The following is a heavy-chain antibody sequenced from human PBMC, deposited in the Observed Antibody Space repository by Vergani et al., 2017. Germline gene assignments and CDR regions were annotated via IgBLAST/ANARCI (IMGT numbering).Heavy chain of an antibody. V-gene: IGHV4-59*08. D-gene: IGHD4-11*01. CDR2: IYYSGST. CDR1: GGSISSYY. Sequence: QVQLQESGPGLVKPSETLSLTCTVSGGSISSYYWSWIRQPPGKGLEWIGYIYYSGSTNYNPSLKRRVTISVDTSKNQFSLKLSSVTAADTAVYYCARRVAVTTYHWFDPWGQGTLVTVSS. J-gene: IGHJ5*02. CDR3: ARRVAVTTYHWFDP.